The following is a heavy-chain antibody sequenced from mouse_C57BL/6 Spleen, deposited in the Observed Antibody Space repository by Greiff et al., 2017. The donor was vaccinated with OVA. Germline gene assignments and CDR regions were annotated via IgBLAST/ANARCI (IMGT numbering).Heavy chain of an antibody. Sequence: QVQLKQSGAELARPGASVKLSCKASGYTFTSYGISWVKQRTGQGLEWIGEIYPRSGNTYYNEKFKGKATLTADKSSSTAYMELRSLTSEDSAVYFCARLDNWVLFDYWGQGTTLTVSS. D-gene: IGHD4-1*01. V-gene: IGHV1-81*01. CDR2: IYPRSGNT. CDR1: GYTFTSYG. J-gene: IGHJ2*01. CDR3: ARLDNWVLFDY.